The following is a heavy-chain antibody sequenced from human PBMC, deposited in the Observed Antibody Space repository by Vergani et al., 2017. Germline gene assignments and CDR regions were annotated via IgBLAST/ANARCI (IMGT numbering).Heavy chain of an antibody. D-gene: IGHD2-8*01. CDR2: IDHTGRP. CDR3: ARVNTXTNGHLYYYYYMDV. CDR1: GGSFTSYH. J-gene: IGHJ6*03. V-gene: IGHV4-34*01. Sequence: QVQLQQWGGGLLTPSETLPLTCVVNGGSFTSYHWTWIRQSPGEGLEWVGDIDHTGRPDYNPSLKSRLTMSVDKSRKQFSLTLNSVTATDTAIYFCARVNTXTNGHLYYYYYMDVWGQGTAVTVS.